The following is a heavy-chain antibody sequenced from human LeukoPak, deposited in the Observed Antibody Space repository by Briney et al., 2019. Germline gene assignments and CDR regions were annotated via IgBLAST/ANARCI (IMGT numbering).Heavy chain of an antibody. V-gene: IGHV4-59*12. J-gene: IGHJ4*02. Sequence: GSLRLSCAASGFTFSSYGMSWIRQPPGKGLEWIGYIYYSGSTNYNPSLKSRGTISVDTSKNQFSLKLSSVTAADTAVYYCARRSRWLQYHYWGQGTLVTVSS. CDR2: IYYSGST. D-gene: IGHD5-24*01. CDR3: ARRSRWLQYHY. CDR1: GFTFSSYG.